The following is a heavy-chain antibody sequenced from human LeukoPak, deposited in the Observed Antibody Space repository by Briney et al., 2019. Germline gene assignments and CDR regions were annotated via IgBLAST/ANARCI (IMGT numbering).Heavy chain of an antibody. D-gene: IGHD2-2*01. J-gene: IGHJ4*02. CDR1: GFTFSSYA. CDR3: ARDLGCTIPYYFDY. Sequence: GRSLRLSCAASGFTFSSYAMHWVRQAPGKGLEWVAVISYDGSNKYYADSVKGRFTISRDNSKNTLYLQMNSLRAEDTAVYYCARDLGCTIPYYFDYWGQGTLVTVSS. V-gene: IGHV3-30-3*01. CDR2: ISYDGSNK.